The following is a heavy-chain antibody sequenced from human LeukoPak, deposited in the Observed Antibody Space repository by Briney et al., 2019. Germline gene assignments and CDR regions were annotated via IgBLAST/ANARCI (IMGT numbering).Heavy chain of an antibody. J-gene: IGHJ4*02. D-gene: IGHD3-10*01. CDR2: ISAASRGI. CDR3: ASSYPGKLFDY. CDR1: GFTFSTYS. V-gene: IGHV3-48*01. Sequence: GGSLRLSCAASGFTFSTYSMSWVRQAPGKGLEWISHISAASRGIYYADTVKGRFTISRDNAENSVFLQMNSLRAEDTAVYYCASSYPGKLFDYWGQGTLVTVSS.